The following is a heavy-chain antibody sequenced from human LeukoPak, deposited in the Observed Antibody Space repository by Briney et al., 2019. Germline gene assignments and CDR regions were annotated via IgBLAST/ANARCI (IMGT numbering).Heavy chain of an antibody. CDR2: IYYSGST. J-gene: IGHJ4*02. V-gene: IGHV4-59*08. CDR3: ARRTTLITFGGVIVIPYYFGY. CDR1: GGSISTYY. Sequence: PSETLSLTCTVSGGSISTYYWSWIRQPPGKGLEWIGYIYYSGSTNYNPSLKSRVTISVDTSKNQFSLKLSSVTAADTAVYYCARRTTLITFGGVIVIPYYFGYWGRGTLVTVSS. D-gene: IGHD3-16*02.